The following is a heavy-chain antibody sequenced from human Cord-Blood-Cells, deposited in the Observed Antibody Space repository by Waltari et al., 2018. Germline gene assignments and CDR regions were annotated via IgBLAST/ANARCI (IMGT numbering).Heavy chain of an antibody. CDR1: GFTFSSYW. CDR3: ARDISGED. Sequence: EVQLVESGGGLVQPGGSLRLSCAASGFTFSSYWRSWGRQAPGEGLAEVAKIKQDGSEKYYVDSVKGRFTISRDNAKNSLYLQMNSLRAEDTAVYYCARDISGEDWGQGTLVTVSS. D-gene: IGHD1-1*01. J-gene: IGHJ4*02. V-gene: IGHV3-7*01. CDR2: IKQDGSEK.